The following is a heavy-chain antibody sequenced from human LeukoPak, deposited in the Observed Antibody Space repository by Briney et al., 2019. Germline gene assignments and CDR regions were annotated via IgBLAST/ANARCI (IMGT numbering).Heavy chain of an antibody. CDR3: ARVGFGGNSPADY. CDR1: GYTFTSYG. Sequence: ASVKVSCKASGYTFTSYGISWVRQAPGQGLEWMGWISGYNGNTNYAQKLQGRVTMTTDTSTSTAYRELRSLRSDDTAVYYRARVGFGGNSPADYWGQGTLVTVSS. CDR2: ISGYNGNT. D-gene: IGHD4-23*01. J-gene: IGHJ4*02. V-gene: IGHV1-18*01.